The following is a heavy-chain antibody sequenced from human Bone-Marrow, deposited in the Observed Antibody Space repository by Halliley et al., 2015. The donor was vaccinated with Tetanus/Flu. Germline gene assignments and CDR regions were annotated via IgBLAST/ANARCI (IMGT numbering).Heavy chain of an antibody. D-gene: IGHD1-1*01. CDR3: ARVARAYEDTTGRDPFNI. J-gene: IGHJ3*02. V-gene: IGHV3-33*01. Sequence: SGFTFRNYGMHWVRQAPGKGLEWAAVIWYDGSNKYYADSVKGRFSISRDNSKNTLFLQMNSPRAEDTALYYCARVARAYEDTTGRDPFNIWGQGTMVTVSS. CDR1: GFTFRNYG. CDR2: IWYDGSNK.